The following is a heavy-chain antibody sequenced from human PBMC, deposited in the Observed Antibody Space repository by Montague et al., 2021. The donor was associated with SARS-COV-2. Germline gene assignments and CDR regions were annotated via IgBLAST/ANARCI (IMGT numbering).Heavy chain of an antibody. J-gene: IGHJ6*02. CDR1: GFTFSSYW. V-gene: IGHV3-74*01. Sequence: SLRLSCAASGFTFSSYWMHWVRQAPGKGLVWVSRINSDGSSTSYADSVKGRFTISRDNAKNTLYLQMNSLRAEDTAVYYCARDLHHFYDYIWGSYRPHYYYGMDVWGQGTTVTVPS. CDR2: INSDGSST. CDR3: ARDLHHFYDYIWGSYRPHYYYGMDV. D-gene: IGHD3-16*02.